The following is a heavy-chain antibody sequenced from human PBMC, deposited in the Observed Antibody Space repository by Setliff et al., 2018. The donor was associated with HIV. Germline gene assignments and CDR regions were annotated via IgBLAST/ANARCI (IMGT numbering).Heavy chain of an antibody. CDR2: IFHRGGT. CDR3: LRETGVNVAADGRGYHTFDF. D-gene: IGHD2-8*02. Sequence: SETLSLTCSVSGSSVSDHYWWAWVRQAPGKGLEYIGTIFHRGGTFNNPSPKSRVTMSVDTSKNQFSLKLTSVTAADTAIYYCLRETGVNVAADGRGYHTFDFWGRGTMVTVSS. V-gene: IGHV4-38-2*02. CDR1: GSSVSDHYW. J-gene: IGHJ3*01.